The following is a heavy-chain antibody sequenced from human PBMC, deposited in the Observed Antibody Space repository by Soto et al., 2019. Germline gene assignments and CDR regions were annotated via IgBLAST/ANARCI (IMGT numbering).Heavy chain of an antibody. CDR2: IYYSGST. CDR1: GGSVSSGSYY. J-gene: IGHJ6*02. D-gene: IGHD3-9*01. V-gene: IGHV4-61*01. Sequence: SETLSLTCTVSGGSVSSGSYYWSWIRQPPGKGLEWIGYIYYSGSTNYNPSLKSRVTISLDTSKRQFTLKLSSVTAADTAVYYCARGVDENYHYYGMDVWGQGTTVTVSS. CDR3: ARGVDENYHYYGMDV.